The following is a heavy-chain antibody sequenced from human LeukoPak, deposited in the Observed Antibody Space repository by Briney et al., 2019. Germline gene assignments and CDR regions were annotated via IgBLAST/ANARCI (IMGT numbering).Heavy chain of an antibody. CDR2: IRYDGSNK. CDR3: AKDLYGVVPYPFDC. CDR1: GFTFSSYG. Sequence: GGSLRLSCAASGFTFSSYGMHWVRQAPGKGLEWVAFIRYDGSNKYYADSVKGRFTISRDNSKNTLYLQMNSLRAEDTAVYYCAKDLYGVVPYPFDCWGQGTLVTVSS. J-gene: IGHJ4*02. D-gene: IGHD2-2*01. V-gene: IGHV3-30*02.